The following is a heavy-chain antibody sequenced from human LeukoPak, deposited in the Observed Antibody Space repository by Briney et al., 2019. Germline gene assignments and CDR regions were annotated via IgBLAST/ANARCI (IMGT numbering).Heavy chain of an antibody. CDR1: GGSTSSSNYI. V-gene: IGHV4-39*01. J-gene: IGHJ4*02. CDR3: ARQVSSIIARPFDY. D-gene: IGHD6-6*01. CDR2: IHYSGST. Sequence: SETLSLTCTVSGGSTSSSNYIWGWIRQPPGEGLEWIGSIHYSGSTYYNPSLKSRVTISVDTSKNLLALKLSSVTAVDTAVYYCARQVSSIIARPFDYWGQGTQVTVSS.